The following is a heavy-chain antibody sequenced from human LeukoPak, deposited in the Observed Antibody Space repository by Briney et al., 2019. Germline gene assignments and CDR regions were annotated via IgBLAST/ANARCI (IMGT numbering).Heavy chain of an antibody. J-gene: IGHJ4*02. CDR3: ARADWGSIDY. V-gene: IGHV3-7*01. CDR2: INQDGSRE. Sequence: PGGSLRLSCAASGFTFRNYWMSWVRQAPGKGLVWVAIINQDGSRENYVDSVEGRFTISRDNVRNSVYLQMDSLTDDDTAVYYCARADWGSIDYWGQGTLVTVSS. CDR1: GFTFRNYW. D-gene: IGHD7-27*01.